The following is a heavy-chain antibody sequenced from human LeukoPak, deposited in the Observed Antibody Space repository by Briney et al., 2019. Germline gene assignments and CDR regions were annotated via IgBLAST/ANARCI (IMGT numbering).Heavy chain of an antibody. CDR2: IYYSGST. Sequence: NPSQTLSLTCTVSGGSISSGDYYWSWLRQPPGQGLEWFGYIYYSGSTYYNPSLKSQVTISVDTSKNQCSLKLSSVTAADTAVYYCARYYYDSSGYCYFTSTKDDAFDIWGQGTMVTVSS. D-gene: IGHD3-22*01. V-gene: IGHV4-30-4*01. CDR3: ARYYYDSSGYCYFTSTKDDAFDI. J-gene: IGHJ3*02. CDR1: GGSISSGDYY.